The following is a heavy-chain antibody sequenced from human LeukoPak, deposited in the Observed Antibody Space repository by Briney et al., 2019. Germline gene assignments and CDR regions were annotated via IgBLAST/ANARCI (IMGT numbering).Heavy chain of an antibody. D-gene: IGHD3-22*01. CDR1: GGSISSGGYS. V-gene: IGHV4-61*08. Sequence: PSETLSLTCTVSGGSISSGGYSWSWIRQPPGKGLEWIGYIYYSGSTNYNPSLKSRVTISVDTSKNQFSLKLGSVTAADTAVYYCASYTPYYYDSSGYYGPFDPWGQGTLVTVSS. CDR3: ASYTPYYYDSSGYYGPFDP. J-gene: IGHJ5*02. CDR2: IYYSGST.